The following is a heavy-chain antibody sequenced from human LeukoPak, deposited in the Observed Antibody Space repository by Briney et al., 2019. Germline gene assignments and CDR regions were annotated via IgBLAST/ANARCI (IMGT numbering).Heavy chain of an antibody. V-gene: IGHV3-30*03. D-gene: IGHD3-3*01. CDR3: ARVWSGYYWGNWFDP. CDR1: GFTFSSYG. Sequence: GGSLRVSCAASGFTFSSYGMHWVRQAPGNGLEWVAVISYDGSNKYYADSVKGRFTISRDNSKNTLYLQMNSLRAEDTAVYYCARVWSGYYWGNWFDPWGQGTLVTVSS. CDR2: ISYDGSNK. J-gene: IGHJ5*02.